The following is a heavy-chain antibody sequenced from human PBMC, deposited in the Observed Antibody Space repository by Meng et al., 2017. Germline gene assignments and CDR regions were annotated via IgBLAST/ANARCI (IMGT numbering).Heavy chain of an antibody. J-gene: IGHJ2*01. V-gene: IGHV4-34*01. CDR1: GGSFSGYY. D-gene: IGHD6-19*01. CDR2: INRSGST. CDR3: AREIAVAAHYYWYFDL. Sequence: QVPLNRWGQGLLKPSETLSLTCAVYGGSFSGYYWSWIRQPPGKGLEWIGEINRSGSTNYNPSLKSRVTISVDTSKNQFSLKLNSVTAADTAVYYCAREIAVAAHYYWYFDLWGRGTLVTVSS.